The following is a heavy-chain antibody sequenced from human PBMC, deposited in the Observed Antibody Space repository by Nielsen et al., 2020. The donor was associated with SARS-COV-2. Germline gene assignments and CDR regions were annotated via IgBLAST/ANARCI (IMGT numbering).Heavy chain of an antibody. CDR2: INSDGS. D-gene: IGHD1-1*01. V-gene: IGHV3-74*01. CDR1: GFSFSNYG. J-gene: IGHJ4*02. CDR3: ARGTTYFDY. Sequence: GGTLRLSCAASGFSFSNYGMHWIRQAPGKGLVWVSHINSDGSNYADSVRGRFTISRDNAKNTLYLQMNSLRAEDTAVYYCARGTTYFDYWGQGTLVTVSS.